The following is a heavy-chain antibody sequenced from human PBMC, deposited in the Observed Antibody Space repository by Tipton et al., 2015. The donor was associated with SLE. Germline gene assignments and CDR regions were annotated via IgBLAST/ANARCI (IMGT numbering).Heavy chain of an antibody. V-gene: IGHV3-53*05. CDR2: SYIGGGT. CDR1: AFSASAYH. Sequence: GSLRLSCAASAFSASAYHMTWVRQAPGKGLEWVSVSYIGGGTDYAESVKGRFTFSRDSSENTLYLQMNSLRAEDTAVYYCATQGYYDSSFDYWGRGTLVTVSS. D-gene: IGHD3-16*01. CDR3: ATQGYYDSSFDY. J-gene: IGHJ4*02.